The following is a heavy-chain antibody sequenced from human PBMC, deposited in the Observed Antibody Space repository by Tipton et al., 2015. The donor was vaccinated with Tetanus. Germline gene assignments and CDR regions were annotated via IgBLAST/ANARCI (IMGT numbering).Heavy chain of an antibody. CDR3: AGGLVRWYEP. Sequence: TLSLTCDVSGDSFNRVRQPPGKGLELIGHVCQSVNSFFNPSLGKRVTPSLNTSRRQVSLRLSSVTAADAAVYSCAGGLVRWYEPWGQGTLVTVSS. CDR2: VCQSVNS. V-gene: IGHV4-30-2*01. CDR1: GDSFNRV. D-gene: IGHD3-10*01. J-gene: IGHJ5*02.